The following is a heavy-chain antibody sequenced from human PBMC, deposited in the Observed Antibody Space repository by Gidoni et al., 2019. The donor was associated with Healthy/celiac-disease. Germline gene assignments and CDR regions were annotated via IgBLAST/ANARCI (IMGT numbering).Heavy chain of an antibody. CDR2: ISYDGSNK. V-gene: IGHV3-30-3*01. CDR1: GFTFSSYA. CDR3: AREAYYYDSSGYAPPYNWFDP. Sequence: QVQLVESGGGVVQPGRSLRLSCAASGFTFSSYAMHWVRQAPGKGLGWVAVISYDGSNKYYADSVKGRFTISRDNSKNTLYLQMNSLRAEDTAVYYCAREAYYYDSSGYAPPYNWFDPWGQGTLVTVSS. D-gene: IGHD3-22*01. J-gene: IGHJ5*02.